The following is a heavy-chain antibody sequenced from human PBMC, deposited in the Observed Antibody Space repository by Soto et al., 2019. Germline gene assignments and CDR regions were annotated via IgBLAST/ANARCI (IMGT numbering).Heavy chain of an antibody. CDR1: GFTFTTYA. J-gene: IGHJ6*02. CDR2: SSASGADT. CDR3: AKEGPYDHGDYRVYYYRLDV. D-gene: IGHD4-17*01. Sequence: QPGGSLRLSCAASGFTFTTYAMTWVRQAPGRGLEWVSGSSASGADTYYADSVKGRFTVSRDNSKNTLYLQMNSLRADDTAIYYCAKEGPYDHGDYRVYYYRLDVWGRGTTVTVSS. V-gene: IGHV3-23*01.